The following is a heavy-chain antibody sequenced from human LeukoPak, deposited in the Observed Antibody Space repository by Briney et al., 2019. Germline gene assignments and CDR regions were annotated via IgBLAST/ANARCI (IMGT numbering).Heavy chain of an antibody. CDR2: IYFSGST. D-gene: IGHD2-2*01. CDR1: GGSIRNSNYY. J-gene: IGHJ4*02. Sequence: SETLSLTCTVSGGSIRNSNYYWGWIRQPPGKGLEWIGSIYFSGSTYYNSSLKSRVTISFDTSKNQFSLKLNSVTAADTAVYYCARGAIVVVPAAAYYFDYWGQGTLVTVSS. V-gene: IGHV4-39*01. CDR3: ARGAIVVVPAAAYYFDY.